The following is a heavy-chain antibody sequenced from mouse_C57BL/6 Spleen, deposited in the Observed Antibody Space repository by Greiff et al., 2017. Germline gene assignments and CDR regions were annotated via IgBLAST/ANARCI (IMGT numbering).Heavy chain of an antibody. CDR1: GYAFTNYL. D-gene: IGHD1-1*01. CDR3: ARHYYGSRGAMDY. Sequence: QVQLQQSGAELVRPGTSVKVSCKASGYAFTNYLIEWVKQRPGQGLEWIGVINPGSGGTNYNEKFKGKVTLTADKSSSTAYMQLSSLTSEDSAVYFCARHYYGSRGAMDYWGQGTSVTVSS. CDR2: INPGSGGT. V-gene: IGHV1-54*01. J-gene: IGHJ4*01.